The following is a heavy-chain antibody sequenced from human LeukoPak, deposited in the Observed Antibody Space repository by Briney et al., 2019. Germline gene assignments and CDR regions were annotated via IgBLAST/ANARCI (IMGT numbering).Heavy chain of an antibody. D-gene: IGHD2/OR15-2a*01. CDR2: IGKDGTGN. J-gene: IGHJ4*02. CDR3: ARDLDFYATDY. CDR1: GFSLSRYW. V-gene: IGHV3-7*01. Sequence: GGSLRLSCAASGFSLSRYWMSWVCQAPGKGLEWVANIGKDGTGNHYVDSVKGRFTISRDNAKNSLYLEMNSLRADDTAVYYCARDLDFYATDYWGQGTLVTVSS.